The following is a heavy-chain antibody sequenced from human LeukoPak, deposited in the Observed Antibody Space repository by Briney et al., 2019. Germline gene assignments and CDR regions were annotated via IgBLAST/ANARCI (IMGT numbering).Heavy chain of an antibody. CDR2: IYYSGST. CDR1: GASISGSSYY. D-gene: IGHD3-22*01. V-gene: IGHV4-61*05. J-gene: IGHJ4*02. CDR3: ARAKSSGYPDY. Sequence: PSETLSLTCTVSGASISGSSYYWGWIRQPPGKGLEWIGYIYYSGSTNYNPSLKSRVTISLDTSKTQFSLKLSSVTAADTAVYYCARAKSSGYPDYWGQGTLVTVSS.